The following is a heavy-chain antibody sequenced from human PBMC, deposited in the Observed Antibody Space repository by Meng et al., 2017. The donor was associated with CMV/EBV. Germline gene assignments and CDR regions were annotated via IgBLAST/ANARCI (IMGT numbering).Heavy chain of an antibody. CDR3: ARGPRRGYCSSTSCYTEMSTIPGGYYYYGMDV. CDR2: INHSGST. V-gene: IGHV4-34*01. CDR1: GGSFSGHS. Sequence: SETLSLTCAVYGGSFSGHSWSWIRQPPGKGLEWVGEINHSGSTNYNPSLKSRVTISVATSKNQFSLKLSSVTAADTAVYYCARGPRRGYCSSTSCYTEMSTIPGGYYYYGMDVWGEGTTVTVSS. J-gene: IGHJ6*04. D-gene: IGHD2-2*02.